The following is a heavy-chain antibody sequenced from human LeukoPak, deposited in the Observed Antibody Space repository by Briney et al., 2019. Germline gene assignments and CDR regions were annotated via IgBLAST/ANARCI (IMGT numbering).Heavy chain of an antibody. CDR3: AKGGSYRSQPYFDY. CDR2: IRYDGTNK. J-gene: IGHJ4*02. CDR1: GFTFSSYG. Sequence: PGGSLRLSCAASGFTFSSYGMHWVRQAPGKGLEWVAFIRYDGTNKYYADSVKGRFTISRDDSKNTLYVQMNSLRAEDTAVYYCAKGGSYRSQPYFDYWGQGTPVTVSS. D-gene: IGHD3-16*02. V-gene: IGHV3-30*02.